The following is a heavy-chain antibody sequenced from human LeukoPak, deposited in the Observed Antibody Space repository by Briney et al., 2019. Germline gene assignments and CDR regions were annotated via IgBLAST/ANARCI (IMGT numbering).Heavy chain of an antibody. V-gene: IGHV3-15*04. Sequence: GGSHRFSCAVSGFSFSDAWMSWVRQTPGKGLEWVGRIESKTDGGTTDYAALVKGRFTISRDDSTNTLYLQMNSLKSEDTAVYYCTTYGSGRKFDYWGQGVLVTVSS. CDR2: IESKTDGGTT. CDR3: TTYGSGRKFDY. J-gene: IGHJ4*02. D-gene: IGHD3-10*01. CDR1: GFSFSDAW.